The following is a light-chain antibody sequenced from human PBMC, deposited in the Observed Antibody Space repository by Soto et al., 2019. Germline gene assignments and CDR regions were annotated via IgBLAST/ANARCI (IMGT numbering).Light chain of an antibody. V-gene: IGKV3-20*01. CDR2: GAS. J-gene: IGKJ5*01. CDR3: QQYATSPIT. CDR1: QTIDNDN. Sequence: DTVLTQSPGTLSLSPGERATLFCRASQTIDNDNLAWYQQKPGQPPTLLIYGASSGAIGIPDRFGGSGSGTEFTLTIASLEPEDFAVYFCQQYATSPITFGQGTRLDIK.